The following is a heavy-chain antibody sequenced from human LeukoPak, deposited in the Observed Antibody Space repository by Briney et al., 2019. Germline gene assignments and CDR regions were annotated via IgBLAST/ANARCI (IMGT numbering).Heavy chain of an antibody. V-gene: IGHV4-59*01. D-gene: IGHD3-16*01. Sequence: SETLSLTCTVSGGSISSSYWNWIRQPPGKGLEWIGYIYFIGSANYTPSLKSRVTISVDTSKNHFSLKMSSVTAADTAVYYCARAIWGARNSIIVDWGQGTLVTVSS. J-gene: IGHJ4*02. CDR1: GGSISSSY. CDR2: IYFIGSA. CDR3: ARAIWGARNSIIVD.